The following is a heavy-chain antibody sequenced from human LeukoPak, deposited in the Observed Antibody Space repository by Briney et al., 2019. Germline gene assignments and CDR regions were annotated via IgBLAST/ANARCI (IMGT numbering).Heavy chain of an antibody. CDR3: ARDQSLKPRTRGFFDP. J-gene: IGHJ5*02. D-gene: IGHD1-14*01. CDR1: GFTFSSYS. V-gene: IGHV3-21*04. Sequence: PGGSLRLSCAASGFTFSSYSMNWVRQAPGKGLEWVSSISSSSSYIYYADSVKGRFTISRDNAKNSLYLQMNSLRAEDTAVYYCARDQSLKPRTRGFFDPWGQGTLVTVSS. CDR2: ISSSSSYI.